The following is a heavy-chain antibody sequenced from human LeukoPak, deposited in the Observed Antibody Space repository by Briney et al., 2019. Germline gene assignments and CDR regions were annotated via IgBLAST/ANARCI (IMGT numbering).Heavy chain of an antibody. CDR1: QFTFNNFA. CDR2: LRGDGGAT. V-gene: IGHV3-23*01. D-gene: IGHD3-16*01. J-gene: IGHJ4*02. Sequence: GGSLRLSCVASQFTFNNFAMNWVRQAPGKGLEWVAALRGDGGATYHADSVRGRFTISRDNSKNTLYLQMNSLRAEDTAVYYCARDLAFGGLRGEDYWGQGTLVTVSS. CDR3: ARDLAFGGLRGEDY.